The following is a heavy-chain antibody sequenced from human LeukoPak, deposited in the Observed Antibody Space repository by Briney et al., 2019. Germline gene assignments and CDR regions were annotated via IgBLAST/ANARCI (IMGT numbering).Heavy chain of an antibody. Sequence: PGGSLRLSCAASGFTVSSNYMSWVRQAPGKGLEWVSVIYSGGSTYYADSVKGRFTISRDNSKNTLYLQMNSLRAEDTAVYYCAKNSGSYPWYFDYWGQGTLVTVSS. J-gene: IGHJ4*02. CDR2: IYSGGST. V-gene: IGHV3-53*01. D-gene: IGHD1-26*01. CDR1: GFTVSSNY. CDR3: AKNSGSYPWYFDY.